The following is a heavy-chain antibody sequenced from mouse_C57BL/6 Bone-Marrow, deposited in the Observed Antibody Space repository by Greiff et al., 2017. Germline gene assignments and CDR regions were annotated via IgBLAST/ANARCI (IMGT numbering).Heavy chain of an antibody. Sequence: EVKVVESGEGLVKPGGSLKLSCAASGFTFSSYAMSWVRQTPEKRLEWVAYISSGGDYIYYADTVKGRFTISSDNARNTLYLQMSSLKSEDTAMYYCTKHYYGSSGYFDVWGTGTTVTVSS. V-gene: IGHV5-9-1*02. J-gene: IGHJ1*03. CDR1: GFTFSSYA. CDR2: ISSGGDYI. D-gene: IGHD1-1*01. CDR3: TKHYYGSSGYFDV.